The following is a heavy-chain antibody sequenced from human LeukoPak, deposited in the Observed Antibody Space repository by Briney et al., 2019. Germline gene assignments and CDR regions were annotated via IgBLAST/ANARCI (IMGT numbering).Heavy chain of an antibody. CDR3: ARDQYYYDSSGYSGDAFDI. Sequence: QPGGSLRLSCAAPGFTFSSYAMHWVRQAPGKGLEWVAVISYDGSNKYYADSVKGRFTISRDNSKNTLYLQMNSLRAEDTAVYYCARDQYYYDSSGYSGDAFDIWGQGTMVTVSS. V-gene: IGHV3-30*04. J-gene: IGHJ3*02. CDR2: ISYDGSNK. CDR1: GFTFSSYA. D-gene: IGHD3-22*01.